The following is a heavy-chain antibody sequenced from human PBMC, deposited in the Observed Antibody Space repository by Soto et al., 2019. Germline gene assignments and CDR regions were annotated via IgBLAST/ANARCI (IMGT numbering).Heavy chain of an antibody. J-gene: IGHJ5*02. CDR1: GGSISSYY. CDR2: IYYSGST. D-gene: IGHD3-10*01. V-gene: IGHV4-59*01. CDR3: ARDNKDYYGSGSYSNWFDP. Sequence: SETLSLTCAVSGGSISSYYWSWIRQPPGKGLEWIGYIYYSGSTNYNPSLKSRVTISVDTSKNQFSLKLSSVTAADTAVYYCARDNKDYYGSGSYSNWFDPWGQGTLVTVSS.